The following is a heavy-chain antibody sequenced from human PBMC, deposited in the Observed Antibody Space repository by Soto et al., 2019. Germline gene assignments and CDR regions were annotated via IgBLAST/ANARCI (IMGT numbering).Heavy chain of an antibody. J-gene: IGHJ6*02. CDR2: INHSGST. V-gene: IGHV4-34*01. Sequence: SETLSLTCAVYGGSFSDYYWSWIRQPPGKGLEWIGEINHSGSTNYNPSLKSRVTISVDTSKNQFSLKLSSVAAADTAVYYCARGLGDYGVDVWGQGTTVTVSS. D-gene: IGHD3-16*01. CDR3: ARGLGDYGVDV. CDR1: GGSFSDYY.